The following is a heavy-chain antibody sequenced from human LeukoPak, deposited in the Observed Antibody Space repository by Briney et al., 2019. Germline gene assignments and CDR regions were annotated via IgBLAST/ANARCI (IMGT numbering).Heavy chain of an antibody. Sequence: ASVKVSCKVSGYTLTELSMHWVRQAPGKGLEWVGGFDPEDGETIYAQKFQGRVTMTEDTSTDTAYMELSSLRSEDTAVYYCATVGGITFGGVIVSGYFDYWGQGTLVTVSS. V-gene: IGHV1-24*01. CDR1: GYTLTELS. CDR2: FDPEDGET. CDR3: ATVGGITFGGVIVSGYFDY. J-gene: IGHJ4*02. D-gene: IGHD3-16*02.